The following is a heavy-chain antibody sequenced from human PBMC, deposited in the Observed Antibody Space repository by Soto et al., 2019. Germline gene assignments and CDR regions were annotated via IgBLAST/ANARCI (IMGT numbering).Heavy chain of an antibody. CDR3: ARDMTTVVIVPNWFDP. Sequence: EVQLVESGGGLVQPGGSLRLSCAASGFTFSSYSMNWVRQAPGKGLEWVSYISSSSSTIYYADSGKGLFTISRDNAKNPLYLQMNSLRDVDTDVYYCARDMTTVVIVPNWFDPWGQGTLVTVSS. CDR2: ISSSSSTI. CDR1: GFTFSSYS. J-gene: IGHJ5*02. D-gene: IGHD4-17*01. V-gene: IGHV3-48*02.